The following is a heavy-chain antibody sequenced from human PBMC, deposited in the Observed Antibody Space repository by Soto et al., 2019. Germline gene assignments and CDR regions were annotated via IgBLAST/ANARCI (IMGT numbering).Heavy chain of an antibody. CDR2: ILHSGET. Sequence: QVQLRESGPGLVKPSGTLSLTCAVSGDSITNSRWWTWVRQPPGKGLEWIGDILHSGETNYNPSLKSRVFISVDKSQNQFSLRVSSVTAADTAVYYCAYSTGWYRHDVWGQGTLVTVSS. V-gene: IGHV4-4*02. CDR1: GDSITNSRW. CDR3: AYSTGWYRHDV. J-gene: IGHJ3*01. D-gene: IGHD6-19*01.